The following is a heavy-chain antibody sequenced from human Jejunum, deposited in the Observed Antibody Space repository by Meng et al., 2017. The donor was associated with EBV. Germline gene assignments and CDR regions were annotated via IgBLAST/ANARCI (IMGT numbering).Heavy chain of an antibody. CDR3: VRGGLGPWY. V-gene: IGHV3-74*01. Sequence: LGEAGGGLVRPGGSLCLSCAASGFTFSNSWMHWLRQAPGKGLVWVSHIDTDGSTTNYAGSVKGRFTISRDNAKNTLSLQMNSLRVEDTAVYYCVRGGLGPWYWGQGTLVTVSS. CDR2: IDTDGSTT. CDR1: GFTFSNSW. J-gene: IGHJ4*02. D-gene: IGHD3/OR15-3a*01.